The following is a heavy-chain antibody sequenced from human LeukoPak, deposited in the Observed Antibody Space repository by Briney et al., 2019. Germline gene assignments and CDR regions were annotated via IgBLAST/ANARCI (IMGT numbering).Heavy chain of an antibody. CDR1: GGSFSGYY. Sequence: SETLSLTCAVYGGSFSGYYWSWIRQPPGKGLEWIGEINHSGSTNYNPSLKSRVTISVDTSKNQFSLKLSSATAADTAVYYCARGAHYYMDVWGKGTTVTVSS. J-gene: IGHJ6*03. CDR2: INHSGST. CDR3: ARGAHYYMDV. V-gene: IGHV4-34*01.